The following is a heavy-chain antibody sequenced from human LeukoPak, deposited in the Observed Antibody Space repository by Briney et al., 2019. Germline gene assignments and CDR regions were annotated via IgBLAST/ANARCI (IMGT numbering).Heavy chain of an antibody. V-gene: IGHV4-39*01. D-gene: IGHD1-7*01. Sequence: ASGTLSLTCTVSGGSISSSSYYWGWIRQPPGKGLEWIGSIYYSGSTYYSPSLKSRVTISVDTSKNQFSLKLSSVTAADTAVYYCARGFGWTIPETTFDYWGQGTLVTVSS. CDR2: IYYSGST. J-gene: IGHJ4*02. CDR1: GGSISSSSYY. CDR3: ARGFGWTIPETTFDY.